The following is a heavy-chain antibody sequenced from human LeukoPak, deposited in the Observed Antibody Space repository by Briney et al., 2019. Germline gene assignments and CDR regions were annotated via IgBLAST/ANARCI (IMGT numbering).Heavy chain of an antibody. V-gene: IGHV3-48*03. J-gene: IGHJ6*03. CDR1: GFTFSSYE. CDR3: ARDWPWNGGYYMDV. D-gene: IGHD1-1*01. Sequence: GGSLRLSCAASGFTFSSYEMNWVRQAPGKGLEWVSYISSSGSTIYYADSVKGRFTISRDNAKNSLYLQMNSLRAEDTAVYYCARDWPWNGGYYMDVWGKGTTVTVSS. CDR2: ISSSGSTI.